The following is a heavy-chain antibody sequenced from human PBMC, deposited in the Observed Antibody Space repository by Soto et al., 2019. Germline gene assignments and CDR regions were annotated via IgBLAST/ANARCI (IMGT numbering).Heavy chain of an antibody. D-gene: IGHD2-21*02. V-gene: IGHV3-7*03. CDR2: IPQEGSDG. J-gene: IGHJ3*02. CDR3: ARYPFILPAPDLHHGSDI. Sequence: SRISKKQRKGLEWVAKIPQEGSDGHYVDSVKGRFTISRDNAKNSVYLQMNSLRAEDTAVYYCARYPFILPAPDLHHGSDIWV.